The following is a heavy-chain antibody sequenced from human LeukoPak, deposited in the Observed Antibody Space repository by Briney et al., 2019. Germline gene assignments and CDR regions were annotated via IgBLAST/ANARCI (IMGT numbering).Heavy chain of an antibody. CDR3: ARDREAYDFWSGYTQALIDY. CDR1: RFTFSSYE. D-gene: IGHD3-3*01. J-gene: IGHJ4*02. CDR2: ISSSSSTI. V-gene: IGHV3-48*01. Sequence: GGSLRLSCVASRFTFSSYEMNWVRRAPGKGLEWVSYISSSSSTIYYADSVKGRFTISRDNAKNSLYLQMNSLRAEDTAVYYCARDREAYDFWSGYTQALIDYWGQGTLVTVSS.